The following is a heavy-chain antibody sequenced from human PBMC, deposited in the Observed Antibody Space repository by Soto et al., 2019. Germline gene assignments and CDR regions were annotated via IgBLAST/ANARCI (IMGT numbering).Heavy chain of an antibody. D-gene: IGHD2-21*02. CDR2: ISSRSTI. CDR1: GFTFSTYS. V-gene: IGHV3-48*01. Sequence: EVQLVESGGGLVQPGGSLRLSCAASGFTFSTYSMNWVRQAPGKGLEWLSYISSRSTIYYADSVKGRFTISRDNAKNSLYLQMNSLRAEDTDVYYCARATDHWGQGTLVTVSS. CDR3: ARATDH. J-gene: IGHJ4*02.